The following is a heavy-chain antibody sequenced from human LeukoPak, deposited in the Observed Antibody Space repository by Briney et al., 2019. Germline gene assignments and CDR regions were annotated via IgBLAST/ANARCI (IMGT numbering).Heavy chain of an antibody. D-gene: IGHD6-13*01. J-gene: IGHJ4*02. CDR1: GFTFSSYS. CDR3: ARAQYTNTWDIFDY. CDR2: ISSTSSNI. Sequence: GGSLRLSCAASGFTFSSYSMNWVRQAPGKGLEWVSSISSTSSNIYYADSMKGRFTISRDNAKNSLYLQMNSVRAEDTAFYYCARAQYTNTWDIFDYWGQGTLVTVSS. V-gene: IGHV3-21*06.